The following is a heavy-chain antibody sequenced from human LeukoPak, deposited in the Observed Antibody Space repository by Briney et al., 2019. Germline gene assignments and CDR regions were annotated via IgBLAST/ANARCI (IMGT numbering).Heavy chain of an antibody. V-gene: IGHV3-23*01. CDR3: AKTTAGYSSGRYPGWPVDY. D-gene: IGHD6-19*01. CDR2: VSGSGGST. Sequence: GGSLRLSCAASGFTFGSYAMYWVRQAPGKGLEGVSGVSGSGGSTFYADSVKGRFTISRDNSENTVYPQMNSLRADDTAVYYCAKTTAGYSSGRYPGWPVDYWGQGTLVTVSS. J-gene: IGHJ4*02. CDR1: GFTFGSYA.